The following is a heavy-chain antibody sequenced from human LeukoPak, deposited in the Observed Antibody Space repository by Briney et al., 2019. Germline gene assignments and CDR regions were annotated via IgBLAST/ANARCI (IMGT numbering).Heavy chain of an antibody. CDR3: ARGGRLTDIVATYDY. V-gene: IGHV4-59*01. CDR1: GGSISSYY. D-gene: IGHD5-12*01. Sequence: SETLSLTCTVSGGSISSYYWSWIRQPPGKGLEWIEYIYYSGSTNYNPSLKSRVTISVDTSKNQFSLKLSSVTAADTAVYYCARGGRLTDIVATYDYWGQGTLVTVSS. CDR2: IYYSGST. J-gene: IGHJ4*02.